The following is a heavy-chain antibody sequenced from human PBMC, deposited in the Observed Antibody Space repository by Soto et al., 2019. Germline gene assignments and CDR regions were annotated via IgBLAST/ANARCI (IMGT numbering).Heavy chain of an antibody. CDR2: ISYDGSNK. V-gene: IGHV3-30-3*01. D-gene: IGHD1-7*01. CDR1: GFTFSSYA. J-gene: IGHJ3*02. Sequence: QVQLVESGGGVVQPGRSLRLSCAASGFTFSSYAMHWVRQAPGKGLEWVAVISYDGSNKYYADSVKGRFTIYRDNSKNTLYLQMIRLRAEDTAVYYCERDRELEAFDIWCQGTMVTVSS. CDR3: ERDRELEAFDI.